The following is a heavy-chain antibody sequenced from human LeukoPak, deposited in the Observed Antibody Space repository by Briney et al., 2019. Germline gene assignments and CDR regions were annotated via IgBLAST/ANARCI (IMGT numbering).Heavy chain of an antibody. V-gene: IGHV4-59*01. D-gene: IGHD2-2*01. CDR1: GGSISSYY. CDR2: IYYSGST. Sequence: SETLSLTCTVSGGSISSYYWSWIRQPPGKGLEGVGDIYYSGSTNYNPSLKRRVTISVDTSKNQFSLTMSSVIAADTAVYYCARTTEGYCSSASCFGFSYSYYMDVWGKGTTVTISS. J-gene: IGHJ6*03. CDR3: ARTTEGYCSSASCFGFSYSYYMDV.